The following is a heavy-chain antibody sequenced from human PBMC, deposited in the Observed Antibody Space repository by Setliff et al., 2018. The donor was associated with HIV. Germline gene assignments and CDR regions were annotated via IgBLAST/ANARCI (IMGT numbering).Heavy chain of an antibody. Sequence: GGSLRLSCAASGFTFSFYGMYWVRQAPGKGLEWVAGISYDGSEKYYTDSVSGRFTVSRDNSKNTLYLQMDSLRAEDTAVYYCTLGLYYYDTSGPRVFDYWGQGSLVTVSS. J-gene: IGHJ4*02. V-gene: IGHV3-30*03. CDR2: ISYDGSEK. CDR3: TLGLYYYDTSGPRVFDY. CDR1: GFTFSFYG. D-gene: IGHD3-22*01.